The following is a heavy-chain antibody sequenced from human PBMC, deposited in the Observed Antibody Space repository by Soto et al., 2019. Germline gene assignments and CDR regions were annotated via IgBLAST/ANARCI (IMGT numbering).Heavy chain of an antibody. V-gene: IGHV3-33*01. J-gene: IGHJ4*02. CDR1: GFTFSSYG. CDR3: ARDQSGGWYPSFDY. Sequence: GGSLRLSCAASGFTFSSYGMHWVRQAPGKGLEWVAVIWYDGSNKYYADSVKGRFTISRDNSKNTLYLQMNSLRAEDTAVYYCARDQSGGWYPSFDYWGQGTLVTVSS. CDR2: IWYDGSNK. D-gene: IGHD6-19*01.